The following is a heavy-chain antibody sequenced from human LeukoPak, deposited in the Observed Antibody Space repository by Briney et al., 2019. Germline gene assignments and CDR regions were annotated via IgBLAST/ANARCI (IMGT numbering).Heavy chain of an antibody. J-gene: IGHJ3*02. CDR3: ATFDPSYYYDSSGLDAFDI. CDR2: FDPEDGET. D-gene: IGHD3-22*01. CDR1: GYTLTELS. Sequence: ASVKASCKVSGYTLTELSMHWVRQAPGKGLEWMGGFDPEDGETIYAQKFQGRVTMTEDTSTDTAYMELSSLRSEDTAVYYCATFDPSYYYDSSGLDAFDIWGQGTMVTVSS. V-gene: IGHV1-24*01.